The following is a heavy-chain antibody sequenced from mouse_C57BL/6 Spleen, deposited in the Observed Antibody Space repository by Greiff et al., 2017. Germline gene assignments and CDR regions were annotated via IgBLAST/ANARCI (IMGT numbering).Heavy chain of an antibody. Sequence: QVQLQQSGAELVKPGASVKLSCKASGYTFTSYWMHWVKQRPGQGLEWIGMIHPNSGSTKYNEKFKSKATLTVDKSSSTAYMQLRSLASEDSAVYYCARGNGGYSLDYWGQGTSVTVSS. V-gene: IGHV1-64*01. CDR1: GYTFTSYW. J-gene: IGHJ4*01. CDR2: IHPNSGST. CDR3: ARGNGGYSLDY. D-gene: IGHD1-2*01.